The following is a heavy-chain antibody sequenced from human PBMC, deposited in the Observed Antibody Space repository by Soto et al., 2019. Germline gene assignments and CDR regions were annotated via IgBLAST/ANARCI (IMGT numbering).Heavy chain of an antibody. V-gene: IGHV1-69*02. J-gene: IGHJ4*02. CDR2: VVPKIGSI. Sequence: QVHLVQSGAEVKKPGSSVKVSCRAPRGTFSSYTINWVRQAPGQGLEWMGRVVPKIGSINFVRKFQGRLTLTAYKSTRTAFLELSSMRPEDTAVYYRTRGGRENNWHDGNFEYGGQGTQVTVSS. CDR3: TRGGRENNWHDGNFEY. D-gene: IGHD1-20*01. CDR1: RGTFSSYT.